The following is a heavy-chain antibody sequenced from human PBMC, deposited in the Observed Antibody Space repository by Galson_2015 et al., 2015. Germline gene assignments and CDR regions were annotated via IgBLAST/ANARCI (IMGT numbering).Heavy chain of an antibody. J-gene: IGHJ5*02. CDR2: IGGTGAKT. D-gene: IGHD1/OR15-1a*01. Sequence: SLRLSCAASGFTFSNSAMTWVRQAPGKGLEWVAAIGGTGAKTYYSESAKGRFTVSRDNSKNTLFLQMNSLTADDTALYYCARVCGTSWNKGDWLDPWGQGTLVTVAS. CDR3: ARVCGTSWNKGDWLDP. V-gene: IGHV3-23*01. CDR1: GFTFSNSA.